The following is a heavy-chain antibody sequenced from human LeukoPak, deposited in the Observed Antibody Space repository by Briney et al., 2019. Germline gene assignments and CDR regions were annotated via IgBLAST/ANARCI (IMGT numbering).Heavy chain of an antibody. D-gene: IGHD3-9*01. CDR1: GFTFDDYG. CDR2: INWDGGGT. Sequence: GGSLRLSCAASGFTFDDYGMSWVRQAPGKGLEWVAGINWDGGGTGYAGSVNGRFTISRDNAKNSLYLQMNSLRAEDTALYYCARGGMGVFSPREFDYWGQGTLVTVSS. J-gene: IGHJ4*02. V-gene: IGHV3-20*04. CDR3: ARGGMGVFSPREFDY.